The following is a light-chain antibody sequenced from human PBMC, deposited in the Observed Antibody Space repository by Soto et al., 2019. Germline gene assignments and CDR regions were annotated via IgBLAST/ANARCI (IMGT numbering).Light chain of an antibody. CDR1: SSYVGGYNY. Sequence: QSALTQPPSASWSPGQPVTISCTGTSSYVGGYNYVSWYQQHPGKAPKLMIYEVSKRPSGVPDRFSGSKSGNTASLTVSGLQAEDEADYYCSSFAGSFYWVFGGGTKLTVL. V-gene: IGLV2-8*01. J-gene: IGLJ2*01. CDR3: SSFAGSFYWV. CDR2: EVS.